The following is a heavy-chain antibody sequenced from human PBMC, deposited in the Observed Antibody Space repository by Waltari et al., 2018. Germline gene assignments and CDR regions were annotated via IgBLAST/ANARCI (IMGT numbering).Heavy chain of an antibody. Sequence: EVQLLESGGGLVQPGGSLRLSCAASGFTFSSYAMSWVRQAPGKGLEWVSVIYSGGRTYYADSGKGRFTISRDNSKNTLYLQMNSLRAEDTAVYYCAKVRDDYGDYWGQGTLVTVSS. V-gene: IGHV3-23*03. CDR2: IYSGGRT. CDR1: GFTFSSYA. CDR3: AKVRDDYGDY. J-gene: IGHJ4*02.